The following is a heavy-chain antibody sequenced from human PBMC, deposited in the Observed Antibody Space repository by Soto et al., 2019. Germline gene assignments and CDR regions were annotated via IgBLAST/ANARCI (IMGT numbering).Heavy chain of an antibody. CDR1: CGSISSGDYY. CDR3: ARELRGYSSSWYGDWFDP. D-gene: IGHD6-13*01. J-gene: IGHJ5*02. V-gene: IGHV4-30-4*01. CDR2: IYYSGGT. Sequence: PSETLSLTCTVSCGSISSGDYYWSWIRQPPGKGLEWIGYIYYSGGTHYNPSLKSRVTISIDTSKNQFSLKLISVTAADTAVYYCARELRGYSSSWYGDWFDPWGQGTLVTVSS.